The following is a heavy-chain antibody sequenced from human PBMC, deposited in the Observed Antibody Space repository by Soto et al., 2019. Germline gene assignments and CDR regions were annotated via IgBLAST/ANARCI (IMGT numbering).Heavy chain of an antibody. CDR1: GGSISSSSFH. Sequence: QLQLQESGPGLVKPSETLSLTCTVSGGSISSSSFHWGWIRQPPGKGLEWIGSIYYSGSTYYSPSRKGRVTMSVDTSTNQFSLKVSSVPAADTAVYYCARRERAAGTDWWFGPWGQGTLVTVSS. CDR2: IYYSGST. J-gene: IGHJ5*02. V-gene: IGHV4-39*01. CDR3: ARRERAAGTDWWFGP. D-gene: IGHD6-13*01.